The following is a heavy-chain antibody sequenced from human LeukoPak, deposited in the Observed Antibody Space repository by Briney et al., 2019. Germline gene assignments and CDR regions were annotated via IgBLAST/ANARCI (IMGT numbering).Heavy chain of an antibody. J-gene: IGHJ4*02. CDR1: GGSISSSSAY. CDR2: IYCSKNT. CDR3: VSPRGFSYGYFDY. D-gene: IGHD5-18*01. V-gene: IGHV4-39*01. Sequence: SETLSLTCTVSGGSISSSSAYWGWIRQPPGKGLESIGSIYCSKNTYYNPSLKSRVTISADASKNQFSLTLGSVSATDTAVYYCVSPRGFSYGYFDYWGRGALATVCS.